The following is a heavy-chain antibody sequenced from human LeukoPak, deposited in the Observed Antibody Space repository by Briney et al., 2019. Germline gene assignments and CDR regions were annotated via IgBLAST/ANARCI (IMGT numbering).Heavy chain of an antibody. J-gene: IGHJ4*02. CDR2: INPSGGST. V-gene: IGHV1-46*01. Sequence: EASVKVSCKASGYTFTSYCMHWVRQAPGQGLEWMGIINPSGGSTSYAQKFQGRVTMTRDTSTSTVYMELSSLRSEDTAVYYCARDYDPYYYDSSGSSYFDYWGQGTLVTVSS. D-gene: IGHD3-22*01. CDR1: GYTFTSYC. CDR3: ARDYDPYYYDSSGSSYFDY.